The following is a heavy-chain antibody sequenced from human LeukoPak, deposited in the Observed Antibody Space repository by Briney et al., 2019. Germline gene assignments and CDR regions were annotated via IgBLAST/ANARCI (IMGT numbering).Heavy chain of an antibody. CDR3: ARALYSSSSFDY. D-gene: IGHD6-6*01. J-gene: IGHJ4*02. V-gene: IGHV3-21*01. CDR1: GFTFSSYS. Sequence: KTGGSLRLSCAASGFTFSSYSMNWVRQAPGKGLEWVSSISSSSSYIYYADSVKGRFTISRDNAKNSLYLQMNSLRAEDTAVYYCARALYSSSSFDYWGQGTLVTVSS. CDR2: ISSSSSYI.